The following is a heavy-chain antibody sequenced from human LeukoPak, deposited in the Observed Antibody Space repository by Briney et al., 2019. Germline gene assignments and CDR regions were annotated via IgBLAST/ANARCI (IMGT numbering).Heavy chain of an antibody. CDR2: IIPIFGTA. CDR3: ASGLDSSGRYFDY. V-gene: IGHV1-69*05. Sequence: GASVKVSCKASGGTFISYAISWVRQAPGQGLEWMGGIIPIFGTANYAQKFQGRVTITTDESTSTAYMELSSLRAEDTAVYYCASGLDSSGRYFDYWGQGTLVTVSS. CDR1: GGTFISYA. D-gene: IGHD3-22*01. J-gene: IGHJ4*02.